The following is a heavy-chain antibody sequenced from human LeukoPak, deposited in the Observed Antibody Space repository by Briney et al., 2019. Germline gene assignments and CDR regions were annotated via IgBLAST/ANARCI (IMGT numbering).Heavy chain of an antibody. D-gene: IGHD2-8*01. J-gene: IGHJ4*02. Sequence: SETLSLTCGVSGGSFSGHYWNWIRQRPGKGLEWIGDINNIGSTSYNTSLTSAVTISVDPSKYPFSLKVHSVTAADRAIYYCARDRFCSDGVCVKGTFDFWGLGTLVIVSP. CDR2: INNIGST. CDR3: ARDRFCSDGVCVKGTFDF. CDR1: GGSFSGHY. V-gene: IGHV4-34*01.